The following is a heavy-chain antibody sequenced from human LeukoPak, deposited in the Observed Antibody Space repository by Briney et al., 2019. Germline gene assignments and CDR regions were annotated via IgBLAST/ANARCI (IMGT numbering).Heavy chain of an antibody. CDR3: ARGWLAETIMVTPYNY. CDR1: GGSFSNYA. V-gene: IGHV1-69*13. CDR2: IVPILSTT. Sequence: GASVKVSCKASGGSFSNYAISWVRQAPGQGLEWMGGIVPILSTTNYARKFQGRVTMTADESTRTAYMELRSLRSEDTAVYYCARGWLAETIMVTPYNYWGQGTLVTVSS. D-gene: IGHD4-23*01. J-gene: IGHJ4*02.